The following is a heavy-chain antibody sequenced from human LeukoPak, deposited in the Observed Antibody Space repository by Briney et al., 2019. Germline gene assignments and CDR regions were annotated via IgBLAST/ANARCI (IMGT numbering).Heavy chain of an antibody. CDR1: GGTFSSYA. CDR3: ASPAPYYYGSGSIGY. J-gene: IGHJ4*02. D-gene: IGHD3-10*01. V-gene: IGHV1-69*04. CDR2: IIPILGIA. Sequence: SVKVSCKASGGTFSSYAISWVRQAPGQGLEWMGRIIPILGIANYAQKFQGRVTITADKSTSTAYMELSSLRSEDTAVYYCASPAPYYYGSGSIGYWGQGTLVTVSS.